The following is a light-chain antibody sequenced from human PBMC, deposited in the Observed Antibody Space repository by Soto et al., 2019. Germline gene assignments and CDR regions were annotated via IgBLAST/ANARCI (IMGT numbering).Light chain of an antibody. Sequence: QSALTQPASVSGSPGQSITISCTGTSSDIGSYNLVSWYQQDPGKAPKLQIYDVSERPSGVSNRFSGSKSGNTASLTISGLQVEDEADYYCCSYAGSSALVFGGGTKLTVL. J-gene: IGLJ3*02. V-gene: IGLV2-23*02. CDR1: SSDIGSYNL. CDR2: DVS. CDR3: CSYAGSSALV.